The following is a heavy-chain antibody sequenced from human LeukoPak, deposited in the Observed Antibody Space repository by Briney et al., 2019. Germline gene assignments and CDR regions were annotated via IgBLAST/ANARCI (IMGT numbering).Heavy chain of an antibody. CDR3: ARVGYCSGGSCCPDY. V-gene: IGHV1-18*01. D-gene: IGHD2-15*01. CDR2: ISVNNAKT. Sequence: ASVKVSCKASGYTLTSYGFSWVRQAPGQGLEWMGWISVNNAKTNYAQKLQGRVTMTTDTSTTTAYMELRSLTSDDTAVYYCARVGYCSGGSCCPDYWGQGTLVTVSS. J-gene: IGHJ4*02. CDR1: GYTLTSYG.